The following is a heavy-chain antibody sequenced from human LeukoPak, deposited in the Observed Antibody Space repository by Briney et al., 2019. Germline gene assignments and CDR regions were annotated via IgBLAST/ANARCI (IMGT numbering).Heavy chain of an antibody. Sequence: GGSLRLSCAASGFTFSSYGMHWVRQAPGKGLEWVANINLDGSEKYYVDSVKGRFTISRDNAKNSLYLQMNSLRAEDTAVYYCASSKGFDYWGQGTLVTVSS. J-gene: IGHJ4*02. CDR3: ASSKGFDY. CDR1: GFTFSSYG. CDR2: INLDGSEK. V-gene: IGHV3-7*01.